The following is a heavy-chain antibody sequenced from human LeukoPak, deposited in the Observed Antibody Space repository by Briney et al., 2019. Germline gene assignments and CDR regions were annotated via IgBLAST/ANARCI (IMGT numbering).Heavy chain of an antibody. CDR1: GYSISSGFY. J-gene: IGHJ3*02. CDR3: ARANYYDSSGYSRGAFDI. CDR2: IFHSGST. V-gene: IGHV4-38-2*02. D-gene: IGHD3-22*01. Sequence: SETLSLTCSVSGYSISSGFYWGWIRQPPGKGLEWTGSIFHSGSTYYNPSLKSRVTISVGTSKNQFSLKLSSVTAADTAVYYCARANYYDSSGYSRGAFDIWGQGTMVTVSS.